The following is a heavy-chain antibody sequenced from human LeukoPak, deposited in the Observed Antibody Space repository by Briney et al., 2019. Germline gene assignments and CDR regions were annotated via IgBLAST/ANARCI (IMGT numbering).Heavy chain of an antibody. J-gene: IGHJ5*02. CDR1: GGSISSYY. CDR2: MYNSGLT. Sequence: PSETLSLTCTVSGGSISSYYWSWIRQPPGKGLEWIGYMYNSGLTNYNPSLKSRVTISVDTSKNQFSLKLSSVTAADTAVYYCARLHYGDPTSWFDPWGQETLVTVSS. D-gene: IGHD2-21*02. V-gene: IGHV4-59*08. CDR3: ARLHYGDPTSWFDP.